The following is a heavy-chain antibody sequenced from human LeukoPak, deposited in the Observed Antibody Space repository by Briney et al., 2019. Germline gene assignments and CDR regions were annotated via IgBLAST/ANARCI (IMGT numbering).Heavy chain of an antibody. CDR1: GFTFSTYW. CDR3: ASGDYGDYVPFDY. Sequence: GGSLRLSCAASGFTFSTYWVHWVRQAPGKGLVWVSRINNDGSSTSYADSVKGRFTISRDNAKNTLYLQMNSLRAEDTAVYYCASGDYGDYVPFDYWGQGTLVTVSS. CDR2: INNDGSST. J-gene: IGHJ4*02. D-gene: IGHD4-17*01. V-gene: IGHV3-74*01.